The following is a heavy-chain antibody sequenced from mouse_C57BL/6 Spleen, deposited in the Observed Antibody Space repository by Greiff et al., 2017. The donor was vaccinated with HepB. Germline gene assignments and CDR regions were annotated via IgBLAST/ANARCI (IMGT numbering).Heavy chain of an antibody. J-gene: IGHJ4*01. CDR3: ASTTVALNAMDY. CDR1: GFSLTSYG. V-gene: IGHV2-2*01. Sequence: VKLVESGPGLVQPSQSLSITCTVSGFSLTSYGVHWVRQSPGKGLEWLGVIWSGGSTDYNAAFISRLSISKDNSKSQVFFKMNSLQADDTAIYYCASTTVALNAMDYWGQGTSVTVSS. CDR2: IWSGGST. D-gene: IGHD1-1*01.